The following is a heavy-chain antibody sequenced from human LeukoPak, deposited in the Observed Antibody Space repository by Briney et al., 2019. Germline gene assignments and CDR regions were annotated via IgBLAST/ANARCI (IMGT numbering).Heavy chain of an antibody. J-gene: IGHJ4*02. CDR3: ARAAGYFDY. Sequence: GGSLRLSCAASGFTFSSYAMHWVRQAPGKGLEWVAVISYDGSNKYYADSVKGRFTISRDNSKNTLYLQMNSLRAEDTAVYYCARAAGYFDYWGQGTLVTVSS. V-gene: IGHV3-30-3*01. D-gene: IGHD6-25*01. CDR1: GFTFSSYA. CDR2: ISYDGSNK.